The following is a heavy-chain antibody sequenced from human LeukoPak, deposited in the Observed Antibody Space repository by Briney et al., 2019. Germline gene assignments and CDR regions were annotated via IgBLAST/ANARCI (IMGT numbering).Heavy chain of an antibody. D-gene: IGHD7-27*01. V-gene: IGHV3-30*02. CDR2: IRYDGSNK. CDR3: ARDWGSDY. CDR1: GFTFSSYG. J-gene: IGHJ4*02. Sequence: GGSLRLSCAASGFTFSSYGMHWVRQAPGKGLEWVAFIRYDGSNKYYADSVKGRFTISRDNAKNSLYLQMNSLRAEDTAVYYCARDWGSDYWGQGTLVTVSS.